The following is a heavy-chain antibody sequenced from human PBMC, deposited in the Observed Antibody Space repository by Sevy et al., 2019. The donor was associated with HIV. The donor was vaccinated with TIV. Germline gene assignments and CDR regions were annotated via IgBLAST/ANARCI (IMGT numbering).Heavy chain of an antibody. J-gene: IGHJ4*02. V-gene: IGHV3-74*01. CDR3: ARERVSGTYYFDY. CDR1: GFTFSSYW. D-gene: IGHD1-26*01. CDR2: MNRDGSRI. Sequence: GGSLRLSCAASGFTFSSYWMHWVRQAPGKGLVWVSRMNRDGSRINYADSVKGRFTISGDNAKNTLYLQMNSLRAEDTAVYYCARERVSGTYYFDYWGQGILVTVSS.